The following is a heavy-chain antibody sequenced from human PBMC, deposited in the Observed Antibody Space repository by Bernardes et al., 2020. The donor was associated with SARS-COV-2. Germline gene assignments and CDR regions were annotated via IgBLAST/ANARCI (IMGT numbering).Heavy chain of an antibody. V-gene: IGHV3-23*01. Sequence: GGSLRLSCAASGFSFSSYAITWVRQTPGKRLEWVAGITDNGFTTYYGSLTKGRFTISRDNFKNTVYLQMTSLTVEDTAVYYCAKYGLIVGNTEYFDFWGQGTLVTVST. CDR1: GFSFSSYA. CDR3: AKYGLIVGNTEYFDF. D-gene: IGHD1-26*01. CDR2: ITDNGFTT. J-gene: IGHJ4*02.